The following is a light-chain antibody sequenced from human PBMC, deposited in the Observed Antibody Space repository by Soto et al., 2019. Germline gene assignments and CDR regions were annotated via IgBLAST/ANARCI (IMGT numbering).Light chain of an antibody. CDR1: QSVSSNY. CDR2: GAS. CDR3: QHYGSSPET. J-gene: IGKJ1*01. V-gene: IGKV3-20*01. Sequence: EIVLTQSPGTLSLSPGERATLSCRASQSVSSNYLAWYQQKPGQAPRLLIYGASSRATGIPDRFSVSGSGTDFTLTISRLEPEDFAVYYCQHYGSSPETFGQGTKVEIK.